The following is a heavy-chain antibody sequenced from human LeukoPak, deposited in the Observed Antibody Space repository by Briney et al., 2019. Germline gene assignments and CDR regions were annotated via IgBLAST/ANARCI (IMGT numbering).Heavy chain of an antibody. D-gene: IGHD1-20*01. Sequence: ASVKVSCKVSGYTLTELSMHWVRQALGKGLEWMGGFDPEDGETIYAQKFQGRVTMTEDTSTDTAYMELSSLRSEDTAVYYCATDAFDRYNWNRPCYRYWGQGTLVTVSS. CDR1: GYTLTELS. CDR2: FDPEDGET. J-gene: IGHJ4*02. V-gene: IGHV1-24*01. CDR3: ATDAFDRYNWNRPCYRY.